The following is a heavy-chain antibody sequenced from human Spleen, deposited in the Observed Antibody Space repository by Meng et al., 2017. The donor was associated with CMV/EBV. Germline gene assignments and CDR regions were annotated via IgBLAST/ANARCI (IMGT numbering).Heavy chain of an antibody. Sequence: GSLRLSCNVSGGSMNHYYWSWIRQPPGKGLEWIAYIYYSGSTNYSPSLRSRVTISVDTSKNQFSLKLSSVTAADTAVYYCVRGTNAFDIWGQGTMVTVSS. CDR3: VRGTNAFDI. CDR1: GGSMNHYY. D-gene: IGHD1-7*01. V-gene: IGHV4-59*12. J-gene: IGHJ3*02. CDR2: IYYSGST.